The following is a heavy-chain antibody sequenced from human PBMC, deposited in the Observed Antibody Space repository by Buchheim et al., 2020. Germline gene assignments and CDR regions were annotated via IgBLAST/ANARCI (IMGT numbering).Heavy chain of an antibody. V-gene: IGHV4-61*02. CDR3: ARGSPMVF. D-gene: IGHD3-10*01. J-gene: IGHJ4*02. CDR2: IYPSGST. Sequence: QVQLQESGPGLVKPSQPLSLTCTVSGGSISRGGYYWTWIRQPAGKGLEWIGRIYPSGSTNYNPSLKRRVTISVDTSKNQISLKLSYVTAADTEMYYCARGSPMVFWGQGNL. CDR1: GGSISRGGYY.